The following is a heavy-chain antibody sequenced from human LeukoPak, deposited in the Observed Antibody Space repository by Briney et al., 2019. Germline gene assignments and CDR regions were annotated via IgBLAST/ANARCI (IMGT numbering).Heavy chain of an antibody. CDR3: ASLGGCSSTSCYEHNWFDP. D-gene: IGHD2-2*01. J-gene: IGHJ5*02. CDR2: INHSGST. Sequence: PSETLSLTCAVYGGSFSGYYWSWIRQPPGKGLEWIGEINHSGSTNYNPSLKSRVTISVDTSKNQLSLKLSSVTAADTAVYYCASLGGCSSTSCYEHNWFDPWGQGTLVTVSS. V-gene: IGHV4-34*01. CDR1: GGSFSGYY.